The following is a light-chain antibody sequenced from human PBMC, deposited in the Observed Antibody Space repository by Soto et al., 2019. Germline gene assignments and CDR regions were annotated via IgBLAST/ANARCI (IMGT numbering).Light chain of an antibody. V-gene: IGKV3-11*01. Sequence: EIVLTQAPATLSLSPGERATLSCRASQSVSSYLAWYQQKPGQAPRLLIYDASNRATGIPARFSGSGSGTDFTLTISSLEPEDFAVYYCQQRSNWPWTFGTGTKV. CDR1: QSVSSY. J-gene: IGKJ1*01. CDR2: DAS. CDR3: QQRSNWPWT.